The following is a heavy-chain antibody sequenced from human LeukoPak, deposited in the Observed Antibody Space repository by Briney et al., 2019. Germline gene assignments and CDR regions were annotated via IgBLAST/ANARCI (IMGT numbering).Heavy chain of an antibody. V-gene: IGHV3-7*04. CDR1: GFTFSNFW. J-gene: IGHJ4*02. CDR2: IHPEGNEK. Sequence: GSLRLSCAVSGFTFSNFWMSWVRQAPGRGLEWVANIHPEGNEKYHVESVKGRFTISRDNTKNSLFLQMNGLRVEDTAVYYCARGDDFSGDHWGQGTLVTVSS. D-gene: IGHD1-1*01. CDR3: ARGDDFSGDH.